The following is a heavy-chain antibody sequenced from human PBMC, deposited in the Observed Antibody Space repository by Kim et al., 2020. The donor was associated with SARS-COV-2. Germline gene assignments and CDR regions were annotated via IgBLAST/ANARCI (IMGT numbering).Heavy chain of an antibody. J-gene: IGHJ4*02. D-gene: IGHD3-22*01. Sequence: YAQNFQGRVTMTRDTSTSTVYMELSSLRSEDTAVYYCARASHDSSGYYLYWGQGTLVTVSS. CDR3: ARASHDSSGYYLY. V-gene: IGHV1-46*01.